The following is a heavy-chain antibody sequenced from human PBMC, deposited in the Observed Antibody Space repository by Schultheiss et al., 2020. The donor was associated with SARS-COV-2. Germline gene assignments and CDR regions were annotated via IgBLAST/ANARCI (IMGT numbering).Heavy chain of an antibody. CDR3: ARMVVTAIPYYAMDV. J-gene: IGHJ6*02. CDR1: GFSLSTSGMC. Sequence: SGPTLVKPTQTLTLTCTFSGFSLSTSGMCVSWIRQPPGKALEWLARIDWDDDKYYSTSLKTRLTVSKDTSKNQVVLTMTNMDPVDTATYYCARMVVTAIPYYAMDVWGQGTTVTVSS. CDR2: IDWDDDK. V-gene: IGHV2-70*11. D-gene: IGHD2-21*02.